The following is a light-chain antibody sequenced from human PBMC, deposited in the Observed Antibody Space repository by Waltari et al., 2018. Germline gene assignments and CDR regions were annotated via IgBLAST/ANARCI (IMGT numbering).Light chain of an antibody. CDR2: ANN. CDR3: ATWDASLDTWV. CDR1: SPNIGGDI. Sequence: QSVVTQPPSASGTPGQRVTLSCSGSSPNIGGDIVNWYQQVPGTAPKLLIYANNLRPSGVHGRFSGSRSGTSASLVISGLQSEDEADYYCATWDASLDTWVFGGGTKVTVL. J-gene: IGLJ3*02. V-gene: IGLV1-44*01.